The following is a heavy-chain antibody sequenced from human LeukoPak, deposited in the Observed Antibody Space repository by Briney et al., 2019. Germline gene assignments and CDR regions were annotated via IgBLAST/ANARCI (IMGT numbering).Heavy chain of an antibody. CDR3: ARGLRAAPFRGGGFDY. V-gene: IGHV4-34*01. Sequence: KPSETLSLTCAVYGGSFSGYYWSWIRQPPGKGLEWIGEINHSGSTSYNPSLKSRVTISVDTSKNQFSLKLSSVTAADTAVYYCARGLRAAPFRGGGFDYWGQGTLVTVSS. CDR1: GGSFSGYY. J-gene: IGHJ4*02. D-gene: IGHD6-6*01. CDR2: INHSGST.